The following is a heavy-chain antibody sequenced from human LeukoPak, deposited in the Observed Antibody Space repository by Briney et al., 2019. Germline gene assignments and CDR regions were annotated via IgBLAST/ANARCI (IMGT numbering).Heavy chain of an antibody. D-gene: IGHD3-3*01. J-gene: IGHJ4*02. Sequence: GRSLRLSCAASGFTFSSYAMHWVRQAPGKGLVWVAIISYDGSNKYYADSVKGRFTISRDNAKNSLYLQMNSLRAEDTAVYYCARDITIFGVIINFDYWGQGTLVTVSS. CDR2: ISYDGSNK. CDR1: GFTFSSYA. CDR3: ARDITIFGVIINFDY. V-gene: IGHV3-30-3*01.